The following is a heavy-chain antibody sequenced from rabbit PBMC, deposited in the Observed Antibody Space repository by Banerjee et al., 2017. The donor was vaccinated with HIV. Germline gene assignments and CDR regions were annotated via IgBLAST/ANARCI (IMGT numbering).Heavy chain of an antibody. V-gene: IGHV1S43*01. D-gene: IGHD1-1*01. J-gene: IGHJ6*01. Sequence: QQQLEESGGGLVKPGGTLTLTCKASGIDFSSYAMLWVRQAPGEGLEYIGSINSGGSAYYASWVNGRFTISRSTSLNTVDLKMTSLTAADTATYFCVRPTTYYYVLWGQGTLVTVS. CDR2: INSGGSA. CDR1: GIDFSSYA. CDR3: VRPTTYYYVL.